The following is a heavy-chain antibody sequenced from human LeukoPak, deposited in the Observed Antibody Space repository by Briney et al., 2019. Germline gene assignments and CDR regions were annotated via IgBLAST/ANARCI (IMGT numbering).Heavy chain of an antibody. D-gene: IGHD1-26*01. V-gene: IGHV3-20*04. J-gene: IGHJ6*03. CDR3: ARIGGSHYYMDG. Sequence: RPGGSLRLSCAASGFTFDDYGMSWVRQAPGKGLEWVSGINWNGGSTGYTDSVKGRFTISRDNAKNSLYLQMNSLRAEDTALYYCARIGGSHYYMDGWGKGTTVTVSS. CDR1: GFTFDDYG. CDR2: INWNGGST.